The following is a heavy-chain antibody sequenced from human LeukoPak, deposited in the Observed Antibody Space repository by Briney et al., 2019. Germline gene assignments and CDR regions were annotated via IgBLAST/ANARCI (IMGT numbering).Heavy chain of an antibody. CDR2: ISYAGSNN. D-gene: IGHD1-20*01. CDR3: VVSITGTYDY. J-gene: IGHJ4*02. V-gene: IGHV3-30-3*01. Sequence: GRSLRLSCAASGFTFSSYTMDWVRQAPGKGLEWVARISYAGSNNYYADSVKGRFTISRDNAKNSLYLQMNSLRGEDTAVYYCVVSITGTYDYWGQGTLVTVSS. CDR1: GFTFSSYT.